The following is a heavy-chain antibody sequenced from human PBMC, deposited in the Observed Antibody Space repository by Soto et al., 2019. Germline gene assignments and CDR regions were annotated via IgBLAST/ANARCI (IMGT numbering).Heavy chain of an antibody. CDR3: ARGRYCSSTSCIGVIYYYYYGMDV. V-gene: IGHV4-34*01. CDR1: GGSFSGYY. Sequence: SETLSLTCAVYGGSFSGYYWSWIRQPPGKGLEWIGEINHSGSTNYNPSLKSRVTISVDTSKNQFSLKLSSVTAADTAVYYCARGRYCSSTSCIGVIYYYYYGMDVWGQGTTVTVSS. D-gene: IGHD2-2*01. CDR2: INHSGST. J-gene: IGHJ6*02.